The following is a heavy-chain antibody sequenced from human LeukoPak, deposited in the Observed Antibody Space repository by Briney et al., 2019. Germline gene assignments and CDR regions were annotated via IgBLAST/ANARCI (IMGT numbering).Heavy chain of an antibody. D-gene: IGHD3-16*02. V-gene: IGHV3-21*04. CDR1: GFTFSSYS. CDR3: ARGYYDYVWGSYRYTRDDAFDI. CDR2: ISSSSSYI. J-gene: IGHJ3*02. Sequence: GGSLRLSCAASGFTFSSYSMNWVRQAPGKGLEWVSSISSSSSYIYYADSVKGRFTISKDNAKNSLYLQMNSLRAEDTALYYCARGYYDYVWGSYRYTRDDAFDIWGQGTMVTVSS.